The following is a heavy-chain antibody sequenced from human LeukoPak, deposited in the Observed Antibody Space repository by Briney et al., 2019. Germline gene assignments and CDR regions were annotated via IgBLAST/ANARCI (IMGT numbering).Heavy chain of an antibody. CDR1: GFTFSSYG. Sequence: GGSLRLSCAASGFTFSSYGMHWVRQAPGKGLEWVAVISYDGSNKYYADSVKGRFTISRDNSKNTLYLQINSLRGEDTAVYYCAKDSGSWSNYFDYWGQGTLVTVSS. V-gene: IGHV3-30*18. CDR2: ISYDGSNK. J-gene: IGHJ4*02. CDR3: AKDSGSWSNYFDY. D-gene: IGHD6-13*01.